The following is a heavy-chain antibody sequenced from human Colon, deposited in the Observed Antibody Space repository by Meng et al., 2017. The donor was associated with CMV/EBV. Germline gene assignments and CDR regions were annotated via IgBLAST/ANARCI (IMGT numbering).Heavy chain of an antibody. Sequence: VQLRQSGAEVKKPGAPVNVSCKTSGYTFSDYHIHWVRQAPGQGLEWMGWINSNSGATDYAQKFQGRFTMTRDTSITTVYMELSSLRSDDTAVYYCARDPSGSRVPFDYWGQGSLVTVSS. CDR1: GYTFSDYH. CDR3: ARDPSGSRVPFDY. CDR2: INSNSGAT. J-gene: IGHJ4*02. D-gene: IGHD1-26*01. V-gene: IGHV1-2*02.